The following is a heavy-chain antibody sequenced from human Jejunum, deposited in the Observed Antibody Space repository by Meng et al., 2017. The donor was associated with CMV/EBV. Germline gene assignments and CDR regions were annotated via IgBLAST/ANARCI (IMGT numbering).Heavy chain of an antibody. CDR2: LRYDGSNK. D-gene: IGHD3-3*01. CDR1: GFTLSIYG. Sequence: EQLVESGGGVVQPGGSLTLSCEASGFTLSIYGMHWVRQAPGKGLEWVAFLRYDGSNKYYTESVRGRFTISRDNSKNTLHLQMNNLRVEDTAVYFCARRVEWSDCWGQGTLVTVSS. J-gene: IGHJ4*02. V-gene: IGHV3-30*02. CDR3: ARRVEWSDC.